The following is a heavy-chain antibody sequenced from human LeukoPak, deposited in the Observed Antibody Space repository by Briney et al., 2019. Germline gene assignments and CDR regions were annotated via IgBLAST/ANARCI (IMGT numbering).Heavy chain of an antibody. CDR2: IRSDGSDE. D-gene: IGHD3-9*01. J-gene: IGHJ4*02. CDR3: ARDVLRYFDWPIDY. CDR1: GFPFTETW. V-gene: IGHV3-74*01. Sequence: GGSLRLSCATSGFPFTETWMHWVRQVPGKGLVWVSRIRSDGSDERYAEAVKGRFTISRDNSKNTLYLQMNSLRAEDTAVYYCARDVLRYFDWPIDYWGQGTLVTVSP.